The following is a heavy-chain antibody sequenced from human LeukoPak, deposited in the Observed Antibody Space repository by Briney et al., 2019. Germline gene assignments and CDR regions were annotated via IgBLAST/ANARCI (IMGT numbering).Heavy chain of an antibody. CDR2: IYPGDSDT. Sequence: GESLKISCEGSGSIFTAYWIGWVRHLPGKGLEWMGIIYPGDSDTRYSPSFQGQVTISADKSISTAYLQWSSLKASDTAMYYCARRGIANGYYYYYYMDVWGKGTTVTVSS. CDR1: GSIFTAYW. D-gene: IGHD2-21*01. J-gene: IGHJ6*03. V-gene: IGHV5-51*01. CDR3: ARRGIANGYYYYYYMDV.